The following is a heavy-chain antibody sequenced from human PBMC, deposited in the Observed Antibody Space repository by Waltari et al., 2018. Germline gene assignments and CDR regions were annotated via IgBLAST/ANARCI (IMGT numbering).Heavy chain of an antibody. CDR1: GGSISSSSYY. V-gene: IGHV4-39*01. Sequence: QLQLQESGPGLVKPSETLSLTCTVSGGSISSSSYYWGWIRQPPGKGLEWMGWISAYNGNTNYAQKLQGRVTMTTDTSTSTAYMELRSLRSDDTAVYYCAGSPEPYPGGFDPWGQGTLVTVSS. D-gene: IGHD1-26*01. J-gene: IGHJ5*02. CDR2: SAYNGNT. CDR3: AGSPEPYPGGFDP.